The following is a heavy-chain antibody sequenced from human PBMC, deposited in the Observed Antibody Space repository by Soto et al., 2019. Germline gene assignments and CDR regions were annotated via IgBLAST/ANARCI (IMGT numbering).Heavy chain of an antibody. J-gene: IGHJ5*02. D-gene: IGHD4-17*01. CDR1: GGSISSSSYY. V-gene: IGHV4-39*01. CDR3: ARHGRYGDYRAGWFDP. CDR2: IYYSGST. Sequence: SETLPHTCTVSGGSISSSSYYWGWIRKPPGKGLEWIGSIYYSGSTYYNPSLKSRVTISVDTSKNQSSLKLSSVTAADTAVYYCARHGRYGDYRAGWFDPWGQGTLVTVSS.